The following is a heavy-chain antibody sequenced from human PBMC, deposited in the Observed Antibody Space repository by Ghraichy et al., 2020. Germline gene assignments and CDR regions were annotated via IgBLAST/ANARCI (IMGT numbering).Heavy chain of an antibody. V-gene: IGHV1-18*01. J-gene: IGHJ6*02. Sequence: ASVKVSCKASGYTFTSYGISWVRQAPGQGLEWMGWISAYNGNTNYAQKLQGRVTMTTDTSTSTAYMELRSLRSDDTAVYYCARDAPYGSGSPQGWYYYGMDVWGQGTTVTVSS. CDR1: GYTFTSYG. D-gene: IGHD3-10*01. CDR2: ISAYNGNT. CDR3: ARDAPYGSGSPQGWYYYGMDV.